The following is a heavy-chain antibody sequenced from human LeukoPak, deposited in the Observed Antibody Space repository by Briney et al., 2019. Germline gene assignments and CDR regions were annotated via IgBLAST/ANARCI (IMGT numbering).Heavy chain of an antibody. CDR3: ATHRGGYNYWWFDI. D-gene: IGHD5-24*01. J-gene: IGHJ5*02. CDR1: GGSFSNYP. CDR2: IIPIYGTA. Sequence: VASVKVSCKASGGSFSNYPINWVRQAPGRGLEWLGGIIPIYGTANYALMFQGRITLTAHESQATAYMELRSLTSHDTPMYFCATHRGGYNYWWFDIWGQGTLVSVSS. V-gene: IGHV1-69*13.